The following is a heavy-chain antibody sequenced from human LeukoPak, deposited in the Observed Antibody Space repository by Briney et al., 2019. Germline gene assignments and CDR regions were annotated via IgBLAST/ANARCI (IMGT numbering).Heavy chain of an antibody. D-gene: IGHD3-9*01. J-gene: IGHJ6*02. CDR1: GGSISSYY. Sequence: SETLSLTCTVSGGSISSYYWSWIRQPPGKELEWIGYIYYSGSTNYNPSLKSRVTISVDTSKNQFSLKLSSVTAADTAVYYCARHISDYDILTGYYKPYYYYGMDVWGQGTTVTVSS. V-gene: IGHV4-59*08. CDR3: ARHISDYDILTGYYKPYYYYGMDV. CDR2: IYYSGST.